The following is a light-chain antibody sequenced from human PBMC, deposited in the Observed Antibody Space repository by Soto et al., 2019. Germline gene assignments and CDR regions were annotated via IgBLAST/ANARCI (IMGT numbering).Light chain of an antibody. CDR1: SSNIGSNT. V-gene: IGLV1-44*01. J-gene: IGLJ2*01. Sequence: QSVLTQPPSASGTPGQRVTVSCSGSSSNIGSNTVNWYQQLPGTAPKLLIYSNNQRPSGVPARFSGSKSRTSASLAISGLQSEDEADYYCAAWDDSLNGVVFGGGTKLTVL. CDR3: AAWDDSLNGVV. CDR2: SNN.